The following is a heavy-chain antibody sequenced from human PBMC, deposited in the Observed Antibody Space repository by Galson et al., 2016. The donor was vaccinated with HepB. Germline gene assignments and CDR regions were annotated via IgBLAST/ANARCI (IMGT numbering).Heavy chain of an antibody. J-gene: IGHJ4*02. D-gene: IGHD3-3*01. CDR1: GYTFTSYY. V-gene: IGHV1-46*03. CDR3: TREDFWSGSFND. CDR2: ISPSGGTT. Sequence: SVKVSCKASGYTFTSYYMHWVRQAPGQGLEWMGIISPSGGTTSYAQKFQGRVTMTRDTSTSTVYMELSSLTSEDTAVYYCTREDFWSGSFNDWGQGTLVTVSS.